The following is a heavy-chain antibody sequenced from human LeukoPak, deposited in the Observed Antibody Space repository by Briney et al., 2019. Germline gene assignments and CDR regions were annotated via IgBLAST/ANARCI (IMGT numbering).Heavy chain of an antibody. CDR3: ARDSLGSYGYAWFDP. J-gene: IGHJ5*02. V-gene: IGHV1-2*02. CDR2: INPNSGGT. Sequence: GASVKVSCKASGYTFTGYYMHWVRQAPGQGLEWMGWINPNSGGTNYAQKFQGRVTMTRDTSISTAYMELSRLRSDDTAVYYCARDSLGSYGYAWFDPWGQGTLVTVSP. CDR1: GYTFTGYY. D-gene: IGHD5-18*01.